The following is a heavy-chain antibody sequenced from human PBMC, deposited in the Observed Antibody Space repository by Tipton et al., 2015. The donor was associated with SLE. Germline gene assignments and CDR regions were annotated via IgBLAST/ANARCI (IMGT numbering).Heavy chain of an antibody. J-gene: IGHJ4*02. CDR1: GGSISSSGYS. D-gene: IGHD6-19*01. CDR2: INHSGST. CDR3: ARGISSGWWHY. Sequence: GLVKPSETLSLTCTVSGGSISSSGYSWSWIRQPPGKGLEWIGEINHSGSTNYNPSLKTRVTISLDTSKNQFSLKLTSVTAADTAVYYCARGISSGWWHYWGQGNLVTVSS. V-gene: IGHV4-39*07.